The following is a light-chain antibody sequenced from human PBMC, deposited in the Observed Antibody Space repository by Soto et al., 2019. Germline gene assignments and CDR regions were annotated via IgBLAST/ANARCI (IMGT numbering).Light chain of an antibody. CDR3: STYTGSNTPYV. J-gene: IGLJ1*01. Sequence: QSALTQPPSASGSPGQSVTISCTGTSSDVGGYNYFSWYQQHPGKAPKLIIYQVSNRPSGVSNRFSGSKSGNTASLTISGLQADDEADYFCSTYTGSNTPYVFGTGTKLTVL. CDR2: QVS. CDR1: SSDVGGYNY. V-gene: IGLV2-8*01.